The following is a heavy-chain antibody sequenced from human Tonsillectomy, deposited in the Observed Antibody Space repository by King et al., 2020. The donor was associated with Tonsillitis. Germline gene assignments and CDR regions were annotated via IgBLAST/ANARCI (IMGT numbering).Heavy chain of an antibody. CDR3: ARMGYYDSSGYYYVGRGDY. Sequence: QLVQSGAEVKKPGASVKVSCKASGYTFTSYGISWVRQAPGQGLEWMGWISAYNGNTKYAQKLQGRVTMTTDTSTSTAYMELRSLRSDDTAVYYCARMGYYDSSGYYYVGRGDYWGQGTVVTVSS. CDR1: GYTFTSYG. CDR2: ISAYNGNT. J-gene: IGHJ4*02. V-gene: IGHV1-18*01. D-gene: IGHD3-22*01.